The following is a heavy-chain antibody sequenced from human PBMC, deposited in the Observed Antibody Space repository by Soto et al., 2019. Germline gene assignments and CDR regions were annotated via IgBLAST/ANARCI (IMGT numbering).Heavy chain of an antibody. D-gene: IGHD2-8*01. CDR2: IKQDGSEK. J-gene: IGHJ3*02. CDR1: GFTFSSYW. Sequence: GGSLRLSCAASGFTFSSYWMSWVRQAPGKGLEWVANIKQDGSEKYYVDSVKGRFTISRDNAKNSLYLQMNSLRAEDTAVYYSARDKKRFRQYCTNGVCQNAFDIWGQGTMVTVSS. V-gene: IGHV3-7*01. CDR3: ARDKKRFRQYCTNGVCQNAFDI.